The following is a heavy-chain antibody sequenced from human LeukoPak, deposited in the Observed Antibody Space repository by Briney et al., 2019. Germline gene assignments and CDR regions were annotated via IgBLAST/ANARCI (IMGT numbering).Heavy chain of an antibody. CDR1: GYTLTELS. V-gene: IGHV1-24*01. CDR3: AIHRFWSGYYAFDY. CDR2: FDPEDGET. J-gene: IGHJ4*02. Sequence: ASMKVSCKVSGYTLTELSMHWVRQAPGKGLEWMGGFDPEDGETIYAQKFQGRVTMTEDTSTDTAYMELSSLRSEDTAVYYCAIHRFWSGYYAFDYWGQGTLVTVSS. D-gene: IGHD3-3*01.